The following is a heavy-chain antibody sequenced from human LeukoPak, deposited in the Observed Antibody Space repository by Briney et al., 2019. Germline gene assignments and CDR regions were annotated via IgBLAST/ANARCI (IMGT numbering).Heavy chain of an antibody. V-gene: IGHV3-53*01. CDR3: ARDSGHDAFDI. J-gene: IGHJ3*02. CDR2: IYRSGST. Sequence: GGSLRLSCVASGFIFRNYWMSWVRQAPGKGLEWVSVIYRSGSTYYADSVKGRFTISRDNSKNTLYLQMNRLRAEDTAVYYCARDSGHDAFDIWGQGTMVTVSS. CDR1: GFIFRNYW.